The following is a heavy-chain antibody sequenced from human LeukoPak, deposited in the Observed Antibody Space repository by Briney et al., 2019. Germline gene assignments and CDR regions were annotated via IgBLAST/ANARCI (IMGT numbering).Heavy chain of an antibody. Sequence: GGSLRLSCAPSGFTFSNFVMHWVRQTPRKGLDCVAVISYDGNNTYYAESVKGRFTISRDNSKSTLSLQLSSLGVEDTAVYYCAKERCSGSACYIFDCWGQGTLVIVSA. V-gene: IGHV3-30*18. CDR3: AKERCSGSACYIFDC. J-gene: IGHJ4*02. D-gene: IGHD2-15*01. CDR2: ISYDGNNT. CDR1: GFTFSNFV.